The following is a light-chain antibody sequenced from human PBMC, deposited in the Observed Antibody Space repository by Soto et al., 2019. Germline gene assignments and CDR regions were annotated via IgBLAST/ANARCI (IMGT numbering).Light chain of an antibody. CDR1: QSINRY. CDR2: AAS. Sequence: DIQLTQSPSSLSASVGDRVTITCRASQSINRYLNWYQQKPGKAPKLLIYAASSLQSGVPSRFSGSGSGTGFTLTISSLQPEDFATYYCQQSYSTPQTFGQGTKVDIK. CDR3: QQSYSTPQT. V-gene: IGKV1-39*01. J-gene: IGKJ1*01.